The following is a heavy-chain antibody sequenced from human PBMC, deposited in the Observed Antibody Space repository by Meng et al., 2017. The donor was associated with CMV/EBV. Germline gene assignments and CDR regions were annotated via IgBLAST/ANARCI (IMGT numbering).Heavy chain of an antibody. CDR1: GGSISSYY. Sequence: SETLSLTCTVSGGSISSYYWSWIRQPPGKGLEWIGYIYYSGSTNYNPSLKSRVTISVDTSKNQFSLKLSSVTAADTAVYYCASRKMATMEVDYWGQGTLVTSPQ. CDR3: ASRKMATMEVDY. J-gene: IGHJ4*02. CDR2: IYYSGST. V-gene: IGHV4-59*01. D-gene: IGHD5-24*01.